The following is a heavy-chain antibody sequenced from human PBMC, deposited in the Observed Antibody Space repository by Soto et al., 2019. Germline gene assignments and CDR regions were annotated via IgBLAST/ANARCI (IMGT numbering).Heavy chain of an antibody. V-gene: IGHV3-23*01. CDR2: ITGGGIST. J-gene: IGHJ4*02. D-gene: IGHD6-13*01. Sequence: GGSLRLSCVVSGSNFSSYVMNWVRQAPGKGLEWVSVITGGGISTYYADSVKGRFTISKDNSKNTLYLQMNSLRAEDTAVYYCAKGGSSRVTRAHFDYWGQGTLVTVSS. CDR3: AKGGSSRVTRAHFDY. CDR1: GSNFSSYV.